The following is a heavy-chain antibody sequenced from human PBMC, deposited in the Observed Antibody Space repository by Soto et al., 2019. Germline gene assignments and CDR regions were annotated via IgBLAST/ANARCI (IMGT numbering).Heavy chain of an antibody. CDR3: ARGPQYCSSTSCPEQGYYYYYMDV. CDR1: GGSFSGYY. Sequence: QVQLQQWGAGLLKPSETLSLTCAVYGGSFSGYYWSWIRQPPGKGLEWIGEINHSGSTNYNPSLKIRVTISVDTSKNQFSLKLSSVTAADTAVYYCARGPQYCSSTSCPEQGYYYYYMDVWGKGTTVTVSS. D-gene: IGHD2-2*01. V-gene: IGHV4-34*01. CDR2: INHSGST. J-gene: IGHJ6*03.